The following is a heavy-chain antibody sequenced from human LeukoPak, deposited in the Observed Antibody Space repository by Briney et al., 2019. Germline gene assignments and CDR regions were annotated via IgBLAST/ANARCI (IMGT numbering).Heavy chain of an antibody. J-gene: IGHJ4*02. CDR1: GFAFNNYA. CDR3: AKGYGPGSRLDY. Sequence: GESLRLSCAASGFAFNNYAMAWVRQAPGRGPEWVSGISATGGSNTYYADSVEGRFTISRDNSKNTPYRQMNSLRAEDTAVYYCAKGYGPGSRLDYWGQGTLVTVSS. D-gene: IGHD3-10*01. CDR2: ISATGGSNT. V-gene: IGHV3-23*01.